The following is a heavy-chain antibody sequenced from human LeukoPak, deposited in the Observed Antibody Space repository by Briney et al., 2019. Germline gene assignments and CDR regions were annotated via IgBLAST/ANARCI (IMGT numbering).Heavy chain of an antibody. CDR3: ARVSGSYCADY. J-gene: IGHJ4*02. CDR2: INAGNGNT. Sequence: ASVKVSCTASGYTFTIYAMHWVRQAPGQRLEWMGWINAGNGNTKYSQKFQGRVTITRDTSASTAYMELSSLRSEDTAVYYCARVSGSYCADYWGQGTLVTVSS. CDR1: GYTFTIYA. V-gene: IGHV1-3*01. D-gene: IGHD1-26*01.